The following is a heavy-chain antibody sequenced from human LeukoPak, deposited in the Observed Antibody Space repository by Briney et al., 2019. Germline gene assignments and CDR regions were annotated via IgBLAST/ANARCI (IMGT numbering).Heavy chain of an antibody. J-gene: IGHJ5*02. V-gene: IGHV3-7*03. D-gene: IGHD1-20*01. CDR2: IKQDGSEI. CDR3: AAQVVAASNWNDVRNWFDP. CDR1: GFTLSTYW. Sequence: PGGSLRLSCAASGFTLSTYWMSWVRQAPGKGLEWVANIKQDGSEIYYVDSVKGRFTISRDNAKNSLYLQMNSLRSEDTAVYYCAAQVVAASNWNDVRNWFDPWGQGTLVTVSS.